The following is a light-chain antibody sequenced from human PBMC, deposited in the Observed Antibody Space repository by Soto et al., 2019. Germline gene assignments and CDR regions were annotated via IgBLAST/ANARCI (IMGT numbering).Light chain of an antibody. J-gene: IGKJ4*01. CDR3: QQDDDWPLT. Sequence: EIVVTQSPATLSVSPGERATLSCRARQSVGNNFAWYQQKPGQAPRLLIFATSTRATGVTARFSGSVSGTDYTLAISSQQSEYFAVYYCQQDDDWPLTFGGGAKVELE. V-gene: IGKV3-15*01. CDR2: ATS. CDR1: QSVGNN.